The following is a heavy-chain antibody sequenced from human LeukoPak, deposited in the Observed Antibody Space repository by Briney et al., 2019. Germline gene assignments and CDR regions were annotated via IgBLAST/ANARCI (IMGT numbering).Heavy chain of an antibody. V-gene: IGHV2-5*02. CDR3: AHERPIEVAGPHRAFDP. CDR1: GFSLSTSGVG. CDR2: IYWDDDK. J-gene: IGHJ5*02. D-gene: IGHD6-19*01. Sequence: ESGPTLVNPTQTLTLTCTFSGFSLSTSGVGVGWIRQPPGKALEWLALIYWDDDKLYSPSLKNRLTITKDTSKNQVVPTMTNMDPVDTATYFCAHERPIEVAGPHRAFDPWGQGTLVTVSS.